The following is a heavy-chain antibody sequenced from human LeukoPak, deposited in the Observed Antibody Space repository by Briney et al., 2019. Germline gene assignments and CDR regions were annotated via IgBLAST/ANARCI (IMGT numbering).Heavy chain of an antibody. CDR2: IYPSGST. D-gene: IGHD3-10*01. V-gene: IGHV4-4*07. Sequence: SETLSLTCTVSGASISSYYWNWIRQPAGKGREWIGRIYPSGSTNYDPSLKSRVTMSVDTSKNHFSLKLSSVTAADTAVYYCASSYYYGSGSYLEWGQGTLVTVSS. CDR3: ASSYYYGSGSYLE. J-gene: IGHJ4*02. CDR1: GASISSYY.